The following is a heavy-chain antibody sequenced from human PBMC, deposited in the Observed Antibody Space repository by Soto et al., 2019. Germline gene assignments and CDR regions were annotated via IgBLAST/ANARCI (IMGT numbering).Heavy chain of an antibody. CDR3: ARTQYSGSYYHFDY. Sequence: SGSTLVNPTQTLTLTCTFSGFSLSTSGMCVSWIRQPPGKALEWLARIDWDNAKYYNTSLKTRLTISKATSKNQVVLTMTNMDPVDTATYYCARTQYSGSYYHFDYWGQGTLVTVSS. V-gene: IGHV2-70*11. D-gene: IGHD1-26*01. CDR2: IDWDNAK. J-gene: IGHJ4*02. CDR1: GFSLSTSGMC.